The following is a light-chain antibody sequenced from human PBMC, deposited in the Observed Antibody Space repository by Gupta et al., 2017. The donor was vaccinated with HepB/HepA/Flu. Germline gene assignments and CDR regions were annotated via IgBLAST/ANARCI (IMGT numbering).Light chain of an antibody. Sequence: DIQMTQSPSSLSASVGDRVTITCRASQSISSYLNWYQQKPGKAPKLLMYAASSLQSGVPSRFSGSGSWTDFTLTIKRLQPEDFATYFCQQTHSTPLTFGEGTKVEIK. CDR3: QQTHSTPLT. J-gene: IGKJ4*01. CDR1: QSISSY. CDR2: AAS. V-gene: IGKV1-39*01.